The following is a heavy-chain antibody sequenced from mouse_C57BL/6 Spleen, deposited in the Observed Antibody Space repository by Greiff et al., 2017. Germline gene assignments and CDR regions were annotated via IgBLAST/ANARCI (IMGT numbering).Heavy chain of an antibody. CDR2: IDPSDSET. CDR1: GYTFTSYW. J-gene: IGHJ2*01. Sequence: QVQLQQPGAELVRPGSSVKLSCKASGYTFTSYWMHWVKQRPIQGLEWIGNIDPSDSETHYNQKFKDKATLTVDKSSSTAYMQLSSLTSEDSAVYYCAREDSNYLYYFDYWGQGTTLTVSS. D-gene: IGHD2-5*01. CDR3: AREDSNYLYYFDY. V-gene: IGHV1-52*01.